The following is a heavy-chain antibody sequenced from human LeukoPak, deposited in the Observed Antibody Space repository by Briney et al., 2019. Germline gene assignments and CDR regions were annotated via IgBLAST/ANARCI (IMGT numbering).Heavy chain of an antibody. CDR2: ISSSSSTI. V-gene: IGHV3-48*01. J-gene: IGHJ4*02. D-gene: IGHD2-15*01. Sequence: GGSLRLSCAASGFTFSSYSMNWVRQAPGKGLEWVSYISSSSSTIYYADSVKGRFTISRDNAKNSLYLQMNSLRAEDTAVYYCARGGGTYCSGGSCRTGKYYFDYWGQGTLVTVSS. CDR3: ARGGGTYCSGGSCRTGKYYFDY. CDR1: GFTFSSYS.